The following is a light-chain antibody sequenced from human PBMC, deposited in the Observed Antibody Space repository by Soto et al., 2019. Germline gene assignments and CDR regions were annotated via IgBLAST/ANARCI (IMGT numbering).Light chain of an antibody. J-gene: IGKJ4*01. CDR2: DAS. CDR1: QSVRSY. V-gene: IGKV3-11*01. CDR3: QQRNSWPLT. Sequence: EIVLTQSPATLSLSPGERATLSCRASQSVRSYLAWYQQKPGQAPRLLIYDASNRATGIPARFSGSGSGTDFILTISSLEPEDFAVYYCQQRNSWPLTFGGGTKVEIK.